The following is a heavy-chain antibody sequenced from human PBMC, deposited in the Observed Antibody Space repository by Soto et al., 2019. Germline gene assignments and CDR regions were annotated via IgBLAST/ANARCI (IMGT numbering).Heavy chain of an antibody. CDR1: GFTFSSYA. Sequence: QVQLVESGGGVVQPGRSLRLSCAASGFTFSSYAMHWVRQAPGKGLEWVAVISYDGSNKYYADSVKGRFTISRDNSKNTLYLQMNSLRAEDTAVYYCATPEWGSGSFGYWGQGTLVTVSS. J-gene: IGHJ4*02. CDR2: ISYDGSNK. V-gene: IGHV3-30-3*01. CDR3: ATPEWGSGSFGY. D-gene: IGHD3-10*01.